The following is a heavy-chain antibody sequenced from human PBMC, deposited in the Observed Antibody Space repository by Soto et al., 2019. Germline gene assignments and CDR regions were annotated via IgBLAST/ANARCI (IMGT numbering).Heavy chain of an antibody. D-gene: IGHD6-6*01. CDR2: IYYSGST. V-gene: IGHV4-30-4*08. Sequence: SLTCAVSGGSFSGYYWSWIRQPPGKGLEWIGYIYYSGSTYYNPSLKSRVTISVDTSKNQFSLKLSSVTAADTAVYYCARVGSSIATRPFDYWGQGTLVTVSS. CDR1: GGSFSGYY. J-gene: IGHJ4*02. CDR3: ARVGSSIATRPFDY.